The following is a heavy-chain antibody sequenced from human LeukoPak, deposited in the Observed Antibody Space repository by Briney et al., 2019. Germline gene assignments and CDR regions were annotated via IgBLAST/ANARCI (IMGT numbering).Heavy chain of an antibody. J-gene: IGHJ2*01. Sequence: PSETLSLTCTVSGGSISSGGYYWNWIRLPAGKGLEWIGRIHTSGSTNYNPSFKSRVTTSVDTSKNQFSLKLNSVSAADTAVYYCARELGRGYSGYDFSWYFDLWGRGTLVTVSS. CDR3: ARELGRGYSGYDFSWYFDL. V-gene: IGHV4-61*02. CDR1: GGSISSGGYY. D-gene: IGHD5-12*01. CDR2: IHTSGST.